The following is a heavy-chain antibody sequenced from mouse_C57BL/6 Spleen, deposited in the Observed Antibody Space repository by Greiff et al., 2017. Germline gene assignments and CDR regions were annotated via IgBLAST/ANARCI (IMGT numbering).Heavy chain of an antibody. CDR2: ISSGGDYI. V-gene: IGHV5-9-1*02. CDR3: TREGSYYYGSSFYAMDY. J-gene: IGHJ4*01. CDR1: GFTFSSYA. D-gene: IGHD1-1*01. Sequence: DVMLVESGEGLVKPGGSLKLSCAASGFTFSSYAMSWVRQTPEKRLEWVAYISSGGDYIYYADTVKGRFTISRDNARNTLYLQMSSLKSEDTAMYYCTREGSYYYGSSFYAMDYWGQGTSVTVSS.